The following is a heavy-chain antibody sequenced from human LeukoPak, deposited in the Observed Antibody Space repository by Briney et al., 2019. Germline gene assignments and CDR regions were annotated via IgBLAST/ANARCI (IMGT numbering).Heavy chain of an antibody. D-gene: IGHD3-10*01. V-gene: IGHV3-53*01. CDR1: GFTVSSNY. Sequence: GGSLRLSCAASGFTVSSNYMSWVRQAPGKGLEWVPVIYSGGSTYYADSVKGRFTISRDNSKNTLYLQMNSLRAEDTAVYYCARSPGGDRYFDYWGQGTLVAVSS. J-gene: IGHJ4*02. CDR2: IYSGGST. CDR3: ARSPGGDRYFDY.